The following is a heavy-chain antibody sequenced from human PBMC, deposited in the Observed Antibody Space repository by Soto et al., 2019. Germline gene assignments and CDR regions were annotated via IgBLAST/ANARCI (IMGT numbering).Heavy chain of an antibody. Sequence: SETLSLTCAVYGGSFSDYYWSWIRQPPGKGLEWIGYIYYSGSTYYNPSLKSRVTISVDTSKNQFSLKLSSVTAADTAVYYCARDFPPPYCMSTSCPIGYYYGMDVWGQGTTVTLSS. V-gene: IGHV4-30-4*01. CDR3: ARDFPPPYCMSTSCPIGYYYGMDV. CDR2: IYYSGST. D-gene: IGHD2-2*01. CDR1: GGSFSDYY. J-gene: IGHJ6*02.